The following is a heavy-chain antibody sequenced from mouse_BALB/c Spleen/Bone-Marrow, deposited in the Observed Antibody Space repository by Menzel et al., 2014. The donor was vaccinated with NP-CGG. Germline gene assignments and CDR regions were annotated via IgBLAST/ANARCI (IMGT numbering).Heavy chain of an antibody. J-gene: IGHJ3*01. CDR1: GYTFTDYY. CDR2: VNPYNGGT. D-gene: IGHD1-1*01. CDR3: ARGSYYGSSYWFAY. Sequence: EVQLQQSGPELVKPGASVKMSCKASGYTFTDYYMDWVKQSHGESFEWIGRVNPYNGGTSYNQKFKGKATLTVDKSSSTAYMERNSLTSEDSAVYYCARGSYYGSSYWFAYWGQGTLVTVSA. V-gene: IGHV1-19*01.